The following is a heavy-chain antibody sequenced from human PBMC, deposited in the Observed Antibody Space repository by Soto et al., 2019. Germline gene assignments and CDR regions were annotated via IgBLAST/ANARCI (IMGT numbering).Heavy chain of an antibody. J-gene: IGHJ6*03. CDR2: MNPNSGDT. CDR1: GYRFSDYY. CDR3: ARESGGATATLDYYYFYMDV. D-gene: IGHD5-12*01. Sequence: QVQLVQSGAEVKKPGASVTVSCKASGYRFSDYYLHWVRQAPGQGPEWMGWMNPNSGDTKYAQKFKGRVTMTRDTSVRTAFMELNWLKSDDTAVDYCARESGGATATLDYYYFYMDVGGIGTTVTVSS. V-gene: IGHV1-2*02.